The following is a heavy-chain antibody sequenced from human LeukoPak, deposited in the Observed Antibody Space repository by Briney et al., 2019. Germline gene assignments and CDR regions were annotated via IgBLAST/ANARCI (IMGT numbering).Heavy chain of an antibody. J-gene: IGHJ4*02. V-gene: IGHV3-48*01. D-gene: IGHD3-10*01. CDR3: AYQGEFRAFDY. Sequence: GGSLRLSCAASGFTFSSYSMNWVRQAPGKGLEWVSYISSSSSTIYYADSVKGRFTISRDNAKNSLYLQMNSLRAEDTAVYYWAYQGEFRAFDYWGQGTLVTVSS. CDR1: GFTFSSYS. CDR2: ISSSSSTI.